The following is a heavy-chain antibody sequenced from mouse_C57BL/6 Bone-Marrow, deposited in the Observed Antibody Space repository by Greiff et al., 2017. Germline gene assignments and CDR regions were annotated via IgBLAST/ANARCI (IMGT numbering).Heavy chain of an antibody. J-gene: IGHJ2*01. CDR1: GYTFTDYE. D-gene: IGHD1-1*01. CDR2: IDPETGGT. V-gene: IGHV1-15*01. CDR3: TRGITTVVAGDY. Sequence: VQLVESGAELVRPGASVTLSCKASGYTFTDYEMHWVKQTPVHGLEWIGAIDPETGGTAYNEKFQGKAILTADKSSSTAYMELRSLTSEDSAVDYYTRGITTVVAGDYWGQGTTLTVSS.